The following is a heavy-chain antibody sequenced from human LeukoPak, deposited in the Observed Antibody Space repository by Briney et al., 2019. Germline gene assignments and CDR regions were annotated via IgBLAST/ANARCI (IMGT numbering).Heavy chain of an antibody. V-gene: IGHV3-9*03. Sequence: GGSLRLSCAASGFTFDDYAMHWVRQAPGKGLEWVSGISWNSGSIGYADSVKGRFTISRDNAKNSLYLQMNSLRAEDMALYYCAQDWGLRLGELSPTLFDYWGQGTLVTVSS. CDR3: AQDWGLRLGELSPTLFDY. D-gene: IGHD3-16*02. CDR2: ISWNSGSI. CDR1: GFTFDDYA. J-gene: IGHJ4*02.